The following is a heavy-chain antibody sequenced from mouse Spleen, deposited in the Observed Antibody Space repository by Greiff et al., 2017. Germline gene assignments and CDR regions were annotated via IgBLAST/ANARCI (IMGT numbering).Heavy chain of an antibody. Sequence: VQLQQSGPGLAKPSQTLSLTCSVTGYSITSDYWNWIRKFPGNKLEYMGYISYSGSTYYNPSLKSRISITRDTSKNQYYLQLNSVTTEDTATYYCARRYYDGSYGYWYFDVWGAGTTVTVSS. CDR1: GYSITSDY. CDR2: ISYSGST. V-gene: IGHV3-8*01. J-gene: IGHJ1*01. CDR3: ARRYYDGSYGYWYFDV. D-gene: IGHD1-1*01.